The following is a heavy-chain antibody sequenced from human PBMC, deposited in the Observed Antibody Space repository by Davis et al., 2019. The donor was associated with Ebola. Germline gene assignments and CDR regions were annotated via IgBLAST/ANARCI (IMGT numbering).Heavy chain of an antibody. V-gene: IGHV3-30*18. J-gene: IGHJ4*02. CDR1: AFTFSSYG. CDR3: AKGPAPHYYDSSGYYLFQDF. Sequence: GGSLRLSCAASAFTFSSYGMHWVRQAPAKGPEWNAFISHAGRNTPYAGSVWGRFTISTDNSKNTLFLQMNRLRAGDTAIYSCAKGPAPHYYDSSGYYLFQDFWGQGTLVTVSS. D-gene: IGHD3-22*01. CDR2: ISHAGRNT.